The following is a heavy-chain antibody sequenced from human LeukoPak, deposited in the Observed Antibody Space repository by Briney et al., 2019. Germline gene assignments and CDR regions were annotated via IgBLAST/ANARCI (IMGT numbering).Heavy chain of an antibody. J-gene: IGHJ6*02. Sequence: GGSLRLSCAASGFSVSTSFMSWTRQAPGKGLEWVSYISSSGSTIYYADSVKGRFTISRDNAKNSLYLQMNSLRAEDTAVYYCARDTDYGENRAYGMDVWGQGTTVTVSS. CDR2: ISSSGSTI. CDR1: GFSVSTSF. D-gene: IGHD4-17*01. V-gene: IGHV3-11*01. CDR3: ARDTDYGENRAYGMDV.